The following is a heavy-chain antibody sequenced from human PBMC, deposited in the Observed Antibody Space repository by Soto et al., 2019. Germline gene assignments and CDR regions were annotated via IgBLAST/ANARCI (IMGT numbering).Heavy chain of an antibody. J-gene: IGHJ6*02. CDR2: ISYTGRT. CDR3: AREWGLLPYYVMNV. D-gene: IGHD7-27*01. CDR1: GDSVTSGSYY. V-gene: IGHV4-61*03. Sequence: SETLSLTCIVSGDSVTSGSYYWTWLRQPPGKGLEWIGYISYTGRTKYNPSLQSRVTISVDTSKNDFSLNLSSVTAADTAVYFCAREWGLLPYYVMNVWGQGTAVTVSS.